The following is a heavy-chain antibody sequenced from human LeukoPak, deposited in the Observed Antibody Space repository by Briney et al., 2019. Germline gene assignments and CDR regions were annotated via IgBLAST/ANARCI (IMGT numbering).Heavy chain of an antibody. Sequence: GESLKISCKGSGYSSTSYWIGWVRQMPGKGLEWMGIIYPGDSDTRYSPSFQGQVTISADKSISTAYLQWSSLKASDTAMYYCARRYCTNGVCYDAFDIWGQGTMVTVSS. CDR2: IYPGDSDT. V-gene: IGHV5-51*01. D-gene: IGHD2-8*01. J-gene: IGHJ3*02. CDR3: ARRYCTNGVCYDAFDI. CDR1: GYSSTSYW.